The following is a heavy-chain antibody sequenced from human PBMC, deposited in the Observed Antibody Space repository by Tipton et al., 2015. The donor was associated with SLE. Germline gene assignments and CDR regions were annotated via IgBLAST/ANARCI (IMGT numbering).Heavy chain of an antibody. J-gene: IGHJ4*01. V-gene: IGHV1-69*01. CDR2: IITIFGTA. CDR1: GGTFSTYA. Sequence: QVQLVQSGAVVKKPGSSVTVSCKASGGTFSTYAINWVRQAPGQGLEWMGGIITIFGTANYEQKFQGRVTITTDESTSKAYMELSSLRSEDTAVYYCARETGVEGFDYWSHGTLVTVSS. CDR3: ARETGVEGFDY. D-gene: IGHD2-15*01.